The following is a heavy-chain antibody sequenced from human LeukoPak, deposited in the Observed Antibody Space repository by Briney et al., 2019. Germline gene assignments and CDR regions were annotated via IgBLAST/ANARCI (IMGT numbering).Heavy chain of an antibody. Sequence: GGSLRLSCAAAGFTFSSYVMHCLRQAPGKGLEWVAVIWYDGSNKYYADSVKGRFTISRDNSKNTLYLQMNSLRAEDTVVYYCARDEYYYDSSGQFNWGQGTLVSVFS. CDR1: GFTFSSYV. V-gene: IGHV3-33*01. J-gene: IGHJ4*02. CDR2: IWYDGSNK. D-gene: IGHD3-22*01. CDR3: ARDEYYYDSSGQFN.